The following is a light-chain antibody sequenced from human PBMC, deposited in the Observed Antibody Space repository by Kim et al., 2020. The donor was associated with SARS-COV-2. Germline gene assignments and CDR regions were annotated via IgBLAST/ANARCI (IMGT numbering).Light chain of an antibody. J-gene: IGKJ1*01. Sequence: NPASISCRSSQSLRQSDGNNYLDWYLQKPGQSPQLLISLGSHRASGVPDRFSGSGSGTDFTLKISRVEAEDVGLYYCMQALHSPTFGQGTKVDIK. CDR2: LGS. V-gene: IGKV2-28*01. CDR3: MQALHSPT. CDR1: QSLRQSDGNNY.